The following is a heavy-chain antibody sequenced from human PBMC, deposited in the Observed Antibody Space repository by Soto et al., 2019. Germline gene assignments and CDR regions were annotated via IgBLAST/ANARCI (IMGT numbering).Heavy chain of an antibody. J-gene: IGHJ6*02. Sequence: HPGGSLRLSCAASGFTFSSYGMHWVRQAPGKGLEWVAVIWYDGTNKYYADSVKGRFTISRDNSKNTLYLQMNSLRAEDTAAYFCARDLNGGSSWRYYSYYYGLDVWGQGTTVTVSS. V-gene: IGHV3-33*01. CDR1: GFTFSSYG. CDR3: ARDLNGGSSWRYYSYYYGLDV. D-gene: IGHD6-13*01. CDR2: IWYDGTNK.